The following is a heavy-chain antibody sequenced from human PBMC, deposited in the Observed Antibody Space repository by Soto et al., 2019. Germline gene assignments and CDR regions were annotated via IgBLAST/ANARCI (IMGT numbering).Heavy chain of an antibody. CDR1: GDSISSRSCY. J-gene: IGHJ4*02. Sequence: QLQLQESGPGLVKPSETLSLTCSVSGDSISSRSCYWGWIRQPPGKGLEWIGSIYYSGSTSYNPSLKTRVTISEDTSKNQLSLKLSSVTAADTAVYYCARHALTTSIDQLQPVDYWGQGTLVTVSS. CDR2: IYYSGST. D-gene: IGHD2-2*01. V-gene: IGHV4-39*01. CDR3: ARHALTTSIDQLQPVDY.